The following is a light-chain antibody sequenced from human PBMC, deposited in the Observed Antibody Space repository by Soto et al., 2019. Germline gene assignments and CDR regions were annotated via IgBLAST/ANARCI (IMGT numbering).Light chain of an antibody. V-gene: IGKV1-5*03. CDR2: KAS. CDR1: QSISSW. Sequence: DIQMTQSPSTLSASVGDRVTITCRASQSISSWLAWYQQKPGRATKLLIYKASSLETGVPSSFSGSGSETEFTLSISSLQPEDFASYYSQQYGSSSPWTFGQGTKVEIK. J-gene: IGKJ1*01. CDR3: QQYGSSSPWT.